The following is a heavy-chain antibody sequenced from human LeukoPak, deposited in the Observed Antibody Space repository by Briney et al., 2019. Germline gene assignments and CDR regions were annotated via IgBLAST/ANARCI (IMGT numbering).Heavy chain of an antibody. J-gene: IGHJ4*02. CDR1: GYTFTSYG. D-gene: IGHD1-26*01. CDR2: ISAYNGNT. CDR3: ARSVYHPIVGATSGIDY. V-gene: IGHV1-18*01. Sequence: GASVKVSCKASGYTFTSYGISWVRQAPGQGLEWMGWISAYNGNTNYAQKLQGRVTMTTDTSTSTAYIELRSLRSDDTAVYYCARSVYHPIVGATSGIDYWGQGTLVTVSS.